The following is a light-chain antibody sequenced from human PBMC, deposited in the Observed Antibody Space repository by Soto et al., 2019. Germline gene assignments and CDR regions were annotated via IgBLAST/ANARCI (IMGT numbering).Light chain of an antibody. CDR2: GAS. V-gene: IGKV3-20*01. CDR1: QSVSSSY. J-gene: IGKJ1*01. Sequence: EIVLTQSPGTLSLSPGERATHSCRASQSVSSSYLAWYQQKPGQAPRLLIYGASSRATGIPDRFSGSGSGTDFTLTISRLEPEDFAVYYCQQYSSSPCTFGQGTKVEIK. CDR3: QQYSSSPCT.